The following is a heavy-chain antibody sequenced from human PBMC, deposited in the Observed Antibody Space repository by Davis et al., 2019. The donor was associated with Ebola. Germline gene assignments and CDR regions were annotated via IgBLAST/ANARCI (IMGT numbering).Heavy chain of an antibody. D-gene: IGHD1-7*01. CDR3: TTTTDAFDI. Sequence: GESLKISCAASGFTFSSYAMSWVRQAPGKGLEWVGRIRSKANSYATAYAASVKGRFTISRDDSKNTAYLQMNSLKTEDTAVYYCTTTTDAFDIWGQGTMVTVSS. CDR1: GFTFSSYA. V-gene: IGHV3-73*01. CDR2: IRSKANSYAT. J-gene: IGHJ3*02.